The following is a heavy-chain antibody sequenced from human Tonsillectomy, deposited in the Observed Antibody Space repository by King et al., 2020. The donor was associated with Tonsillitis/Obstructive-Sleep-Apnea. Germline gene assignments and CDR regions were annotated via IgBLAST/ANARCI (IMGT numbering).Heavy chain of an antibody. CDR3: AREASLTLYDSSGYFHHAFYI. CDR1: GGTFSSYA. J-gene: IGHJ3*02. D-gene: IGHD3-22*01. CDR2: IIPILGIA. Sequence: VQLVQSGAEVKKPGSSVKVSCKASGGTFSSYAISWVRQAPGQGLEWMGGIIPILGIANYAQKFQGRVTITADKSTSTAYMELSSLRSEDTAVYYCAREASLTLYDSSGYFHHAFYIWGQGTMVTVSS. V-gene: IGHV1-69*10.